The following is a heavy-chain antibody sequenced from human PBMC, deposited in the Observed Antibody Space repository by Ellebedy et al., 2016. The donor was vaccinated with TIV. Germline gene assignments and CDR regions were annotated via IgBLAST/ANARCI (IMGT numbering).Heavy chain of an antibody. V-gene: IGHV5-51*01. CDR2: IYPADSNT. J-gene: IGHJ4*02. CDR3: TRRADGYDY. D-gene: IGHD5-24*01. Sequence: GESLKIPCKASGYNFASYWIAWVRQTPGKGREWMGFIYPADSNTRYSPSFQGQVTISADKSISTAYLQWSSLKASDTAMYFCTRRADGYDYWGQGTLVTVSS. CDR1: GYNFASYW.